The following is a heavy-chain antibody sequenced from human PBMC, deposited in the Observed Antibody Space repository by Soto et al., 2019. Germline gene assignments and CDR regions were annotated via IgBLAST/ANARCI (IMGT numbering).Heavy chain of an antibody. Sequence: EVQLLESGGGLVQPGGSLRLSCAASGFTFSRYVMSWVRQAPGKGLEGVSVISGSGGATYYADSVKGRFTISRDNSKNTLYLQMESLRDEDTAVYYCARPDGDYFYNHMDVWGKGTTVTVSS. V-gene: IGHV3-23*01. CDR1: GFTFSRYV. CDR2: ISGSGGAT. J-gene: IGHJ6*03. CDR3: ARPDGDYFYNHMDV. D-gene: IGHD3-10*01.